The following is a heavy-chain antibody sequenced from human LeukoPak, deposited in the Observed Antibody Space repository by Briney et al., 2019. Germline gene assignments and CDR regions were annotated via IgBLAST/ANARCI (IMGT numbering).Heavy chain of an antibody. CDR1: GFTFDDYA. CDR2: ISWDGGST. D-gene: IGHD1-26*01. Sequence: GGSLRLSCAASGFTFDDYAMHWVRQAPGKGLEWVSLISWDGGSTYYADSVKGRFTISRDNSKNSLYLQMNSLRAEDTALYYCAKGMPASSWEPADYWGQGTLVTVSS. V-gene: IGHV3-43D*03. CDR3: AKGMPASSWEPADY. J-gene: IGHJ4*02.